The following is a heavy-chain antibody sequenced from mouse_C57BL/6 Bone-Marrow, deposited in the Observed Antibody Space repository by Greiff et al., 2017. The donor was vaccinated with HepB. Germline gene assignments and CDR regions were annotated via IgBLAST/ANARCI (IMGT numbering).Heavy chain of an antibody. CDR3: AREGDDYYAMDY. V-gene: IGHV5-16*01. CDR1: GFTFSDYY. CDR2: INYDGSST. Sequence: DVKLVESEGGLVQPGSSMKLSCTASGFTFSDYYMAWVRQVPEKGLEWVANINYDGSSTYYLDSLKSRFIISRDNAKNILYLQMSSLKSEDTATYYCAREGDDYYAMDYWGQGTSVTVSS. J-gene: IGHJ4*01. D-gene: IGHD3-3*01.